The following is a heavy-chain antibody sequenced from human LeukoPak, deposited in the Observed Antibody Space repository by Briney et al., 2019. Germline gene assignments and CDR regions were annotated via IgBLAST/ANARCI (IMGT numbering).Heavy chain of an antibody. J-gene: IGHJ4*02. CDR2: ISSSGSTI. Sequence: PGGSLRLSCAASGFTFSDYYMSWIRQAPGKGLEWVSYISSSGSTIYYADSVKGPFTISRDNAKNSLYLQMNSLRAEDTAVYYCARDREGIPAAIYDYWGQGTLVTVSS. V-gene: IGHV3-11*01. CDR3: ARDREGIPAAIYDY. D-gene: IGHD2-2*01. CDR1: GFTFSDYY.